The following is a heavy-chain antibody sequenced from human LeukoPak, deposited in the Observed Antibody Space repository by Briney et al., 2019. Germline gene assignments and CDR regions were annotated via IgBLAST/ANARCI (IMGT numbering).Heavy chain of an antibody. Sequence: SETLSLTCAVYGGSFSGYYWSWIRQPPGKGLEWIGEINHSGSTNYNPSLKSRATISVDTSKNQFSLKLSSVTAADTAVYYCASGHYYDSSGYPKNYYYYYMDVWGKGTTVTVSS. CDR1: GGSFSGYY. CDR2: INHSGST. CDR3: ASGHYYDSSGYPKNYYYYYMDV. J-gene: IGHJ6*03. D-gene: IGHD3-22*01. V-gene: IGHV4-34*01.